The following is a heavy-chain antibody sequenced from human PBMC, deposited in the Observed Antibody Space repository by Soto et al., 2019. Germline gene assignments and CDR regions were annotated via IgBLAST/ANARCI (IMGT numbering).Heavy chain of an antibody. Sequence: QVQLQESGPGLVKPSETLSLTCTVSGGSISSYYWSWIRQPPGKGLEWIGYIYYSGSTNYNPSLKSRVTISXXTXKXXFSLKLSSVTAADTAVYYCARGIEGYSSSWYPFDYWGQGTLVTVSS. CDR3: ARGIEGYSSSWYPFDY. V-gene: IGHV4-59*01. CDR2: IYYSGST. CDR1: GGSISSYY. D-gene: IGHD6-13*01. J-gene: IGHJ4*02.